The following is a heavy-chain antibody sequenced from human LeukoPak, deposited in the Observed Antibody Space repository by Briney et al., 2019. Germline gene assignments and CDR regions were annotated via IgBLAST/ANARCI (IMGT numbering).Heavy chain of an antibody. D-gene: IGHD3-9*01. CDR3: AKHLRTHVWFFDY. CDR1: GFTFSSYA. V-gene: IGHV3-23*01. CDR2: ISGSGRQT. Sequence: PGGSLRLSCAASGFTFSSYALSWVRQAPGEGLEWVSLISGSGRQTEYGDSVKGRFTISRDNSKNTLSLQINSLKAEDTAIYYCAKHLRTHVWFFDYWGQGTLVTVSS. J-gene: IGHJ4*02.